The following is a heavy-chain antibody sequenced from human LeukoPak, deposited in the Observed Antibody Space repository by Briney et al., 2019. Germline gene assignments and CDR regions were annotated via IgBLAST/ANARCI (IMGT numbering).Heavy chain of an antibody. CDR2: IYYSGIT. D-gene: IGHD4-17*01. CDR1: GDSISSYY. CDR3: ARDQYGDYDFDY. V-gene: IGHV4-59*01. J-gene: IGHJ4*02. Sequence: SETLSLTCTVSGDSISSYYWSWIRQPPGKGLEWIAYIYYSGITNYNPSLKSRVTISVDTSKNQFSLKLSSVTAADTAAYYCARDQYGDYDFDYWGQGTLVTVSS.